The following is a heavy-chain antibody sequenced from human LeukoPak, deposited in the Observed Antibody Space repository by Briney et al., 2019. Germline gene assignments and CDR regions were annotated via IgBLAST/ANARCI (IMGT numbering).Heavy chain of an antibody. CDR1: GGSISSYY. Sequence: SETLSLTCTVSGGSISSYYWSWIRQPAGKGLEWIGRIYTSGSTNYNPSLKSRVTMSVDTSKNQFSLKLSSVTAADTAVYYCARGAGTTASDAFDIWGQGTMVNVSS. CDR3: ARGAGTTASDAFDI. J-gene: IGHJ3*02. CDR2: IYTSGST. D-gene: IGHD6-19*01. V-gene: IGHV4-4*07.